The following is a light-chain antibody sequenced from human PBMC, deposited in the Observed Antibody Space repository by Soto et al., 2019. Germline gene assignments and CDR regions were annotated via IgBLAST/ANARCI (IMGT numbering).Light chain of an antibody. CDR1: NSDIGGYDF. V-gene: IGLV2-14*01. CDR3: SSYTSSSTLV. Sequence: QSVLTQPAFVSESLGQSITISCTGTNSDIGGYDFVSWYQQHPGTTPKLIIYEVSRRPSGVSNRFSGSRSGNTASLTISELQAEDEAHYYCSSYTSSSTLVFGTGTK. J-gene: IGLJ1*01. CDR2: EVS.